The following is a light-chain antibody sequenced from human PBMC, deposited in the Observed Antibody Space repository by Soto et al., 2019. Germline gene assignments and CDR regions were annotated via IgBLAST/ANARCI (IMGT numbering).Light chain of an antibody. CDR2: EVLNDVN. J-gene: IGLJ2*01. CDR3: SSYMVKSSHVI. CDR1: SSDVGAFNY. Sequence: QSALTQPASVSGSPGQSITISCTGTSSDVGAFNYVSWYQHHPGKAPKLIIYEVLNDVNNRPSGVSTRFSGSKSGNTASLTISGLQTEDEAEYYCSSYMVKSSHVIFGGGTKLTVL. V-gene: IGLV2-14*01.